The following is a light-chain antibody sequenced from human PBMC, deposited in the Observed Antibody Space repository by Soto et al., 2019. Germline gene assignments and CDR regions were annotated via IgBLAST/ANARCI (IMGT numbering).Light chain of an antibody. J-gene: IGLJ1*01. CDR3: QSYDSSLSGYV. V-gene: IGLV1-40*01. CDR2: NNS. CDR1: SSNIGAGYD. Sequence: QSVLTQPPSVSGAPGQRVTISCTGSSSNIGAGYDVHWYQQLPGTAPNLLISNNSNRPSGVPDRFSVSKSGSSASLAITGLQAEDEAYYYCQSYDSSLSGYVFGTGTKLTVL.